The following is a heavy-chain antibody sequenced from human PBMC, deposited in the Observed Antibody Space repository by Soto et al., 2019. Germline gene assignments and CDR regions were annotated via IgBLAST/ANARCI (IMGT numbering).Heavy chain of an antibody. Sequence: ASVKVSCKVSGYAFTGYYMHWVRQAPGQGLEWMGWINPNSGGTNYAQKFQGRVTMTRDTSISTAYMELSRLRSDDTAVYYCARRVRGVMGYYYYGMDVWGKGTTVTVSS. CDR2: INPNSGGT. V-gene: IGHV1-2*02. CDR1: GYAFTGYY. D-gene: IGHD3-10*01. J-gene: IGHJ6*04. CDR3: ARRVRGVMGYYYYGMDV.